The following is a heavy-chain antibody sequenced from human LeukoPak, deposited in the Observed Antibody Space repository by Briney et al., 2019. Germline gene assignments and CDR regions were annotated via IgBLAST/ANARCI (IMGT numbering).Heavy chain of an antibody. V-gene: IGHV4-4*07. D-gene: IGHD5-18*01. CDR3: VRDLVIQLTSLGWFDP. J-gene: IGHJ5*02. Sequence: SETLSLTCTVSGGSISSYYWSWIRQPAGKGLEWIGRIYTSGSTNYNPSLKSRVTMSVDTSKNQFSLKLSSVTAADTAVYYCVRDLVIQLTSLGWFDPWGQGTLVTVSS. CDR2: IYTSGST. CDR1: GGSISSYY.